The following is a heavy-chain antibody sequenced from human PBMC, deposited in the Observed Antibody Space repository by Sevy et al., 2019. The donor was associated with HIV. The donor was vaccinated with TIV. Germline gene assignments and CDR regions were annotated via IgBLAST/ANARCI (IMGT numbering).Heavy chain of an antibody. J-gene: IGHJ5*02. CDR1: GGSFSGYY. CDR2: INHSGST. Sequence: SETLSLTCAVHGGSFSGYYWSWIRQPPGKGLEWIGEINHSGSTNYNPSLKSRVTISVDTSKKQFSLKLSSVTAADTAVYYCTRSPPVVVVPGAPSWFDPWGQGTMVTVSS. CDR3: TRSPPVVVVPGAPSWFDP. D-gene: IGHD2-2*01. V-gene: IGHV4-34*01.